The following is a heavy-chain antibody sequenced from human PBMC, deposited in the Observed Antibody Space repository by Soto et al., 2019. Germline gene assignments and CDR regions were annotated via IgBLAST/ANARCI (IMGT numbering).Heavy chain of an antibody. J-gene: IGHJ4*02. Sequence: ITLKESGPTLVKPTETLTVTCTFSGFSLTSAGVGVGWIRQPPGKALEWLALIYWDGDKRFRPSLRSRLDVIKDASKNQVVLLMTHLDPADTATYFCVHIPAQVLLGFDSWGQGVLVTVSS. V-gene: IGHV2-5*02. CDR2: IYWDGDK. CDR3: VHIPAQVLLGFDS. CDR1: GFSLTSAGVG. D-gene: IGHD1-26*01.